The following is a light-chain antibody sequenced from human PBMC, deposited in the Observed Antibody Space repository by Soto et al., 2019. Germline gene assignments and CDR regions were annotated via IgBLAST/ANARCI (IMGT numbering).Light chain of an antibody. CDR1: QTISSW. CDR3: KQYNSYSWT. V-gene: IGKV1-5*03. CDR2: KAS. J-gene: IGKJ1*01. Sequence: DIQMTQSPSTLSGSVGGRVTITCRASQTISSWLAWYQQKPGKAPKLLIYKASTLKSGVPSRFSGSGSGTEFTLTIRSLQPDDFATYYCKQYNSYSWTFGQGTTGDIK.